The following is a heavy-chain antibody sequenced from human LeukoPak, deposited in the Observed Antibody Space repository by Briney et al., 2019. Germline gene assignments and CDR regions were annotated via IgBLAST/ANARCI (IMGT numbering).Heavy chain of an antibody. CDR2: IWYDGSNK. CDR1: GSTFSSSG. CDR3: AREHYDSSGYYYFDY. Sequence: GRSLSFSCAASGSTFSSSGMHGVRQAPGKGLGWVAVIWYDGSNKYYADSVRGRFTISRDNSKNALYLQMNSLRAEDTAVYYCAREHYDSSGYYYFDYWGQGTLVTVSS. D-gene: IGHD3-22*01. V-gene: IGHV3-33*01. J-gene: IGHJ4*02.